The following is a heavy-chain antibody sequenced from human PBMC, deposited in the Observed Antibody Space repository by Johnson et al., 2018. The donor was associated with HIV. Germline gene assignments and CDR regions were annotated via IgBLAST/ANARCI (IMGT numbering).Heavy chain of an antibody. CDR2: ISSSGSTI. V-gene: IGHV3-11*04. D-gene: IGHD6-19*01. CDR1: GFTFSDYY. J-gene: IGHJ3*02. CDR3: ASGWGIVVSDAFDI. Sequence: QVQLVESGGNLVKPGGSLRLSCAASGFTFSDYYMSWIRQAPGKGLEWISYISSSGSTIYYADSVKGRFTISRENAKNSLYLQMNSLRAEDTAVYYCASGWGIVVSDAFDIWGQGTMVTVSS.